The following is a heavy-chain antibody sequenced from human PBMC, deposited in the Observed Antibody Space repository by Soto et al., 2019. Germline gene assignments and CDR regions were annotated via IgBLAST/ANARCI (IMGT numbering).Heavy chain of an antibody. CDR2: IYYSGST. Sequence: PSETKSLTCTVSGGSSSSYDGSWIRQPPGKGLEWIGYIYYSGSTNYNPSLKSRVTISVDTSKNQFSLKLSSVTAADTAVYYCERGSAFIGLDYWGQGTPVTVSS. J-gene: IGHJ4*02. CDR3: ERGSAFIGLDY. D-gene: IGHD1-26*01. CDR1: GGSSSSYD. V-gene: IGHV4-59*01.